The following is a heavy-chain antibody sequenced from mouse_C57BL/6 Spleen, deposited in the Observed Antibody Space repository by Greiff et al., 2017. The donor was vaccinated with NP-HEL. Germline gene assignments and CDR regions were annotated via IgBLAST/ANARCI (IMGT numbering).Heavy chain of an antibody. J-gene: IGHJ2*01. V-gene: IGHV5-4*01. CDR1: GFTFSSYA. Sequence: EVQLVESGGGLVKPGGSLKLSCAASGFTFSSYAMSWVRQTPEKRLEWVATISDGGSYTYYPDNVKGRFTISRDNAKNNLYLQMSHLKSEDTAMYYCARDRRASYYFDYWGQGTTLTVSS. CDR2: ISDGGSYT. CDR3: ARDRRASYYFDY. D-gene: IGHD6-1*01.